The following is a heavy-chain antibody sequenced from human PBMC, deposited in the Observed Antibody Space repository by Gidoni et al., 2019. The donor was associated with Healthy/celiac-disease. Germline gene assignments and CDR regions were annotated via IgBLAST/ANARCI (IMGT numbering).Heavy chain of an antibody. CDR1: GGTFSSYA. D-gene: IGHD5-12*01. Sequence: QVQLVQSGAEVKKPGSSVKVSCQASGGTFSSYAISWVRQAPGQGLEWMGGIIPIFGTANYAQKFQGRVTITADESTSTAYMELSSLRSEDTAVYYCARVRDGYQFYYYYYGMDVWGQGTTVTVSS. CDR3: ARVRDGYQFYYYYYGMDV. V-gene: IGHV1-69*01. J-gene: IGHJ6*02. CDR2: IIPIFGTA.